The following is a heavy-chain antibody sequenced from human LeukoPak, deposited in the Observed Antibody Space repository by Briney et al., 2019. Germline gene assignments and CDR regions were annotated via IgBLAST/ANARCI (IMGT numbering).Heavy chain of an antibody. D-gene: IGHD2-15*01. CDR2: INHSGST. J-gene: IGHJ3*02. Sequence: SGALSLTCAVYGVSFSGSYWNWIRQPPGKGREWIGVINHSGSTIYTPPLTSRVTISLVTSKNQFSVKLSSVTAADTAVYFCARGRSSGGRHNVSDIWGQGTMVTLS. V-gene: IGHV4-34*01. CDR1: GVSFSGSY. CDR3: ARGRSSGGRHNVSDI.